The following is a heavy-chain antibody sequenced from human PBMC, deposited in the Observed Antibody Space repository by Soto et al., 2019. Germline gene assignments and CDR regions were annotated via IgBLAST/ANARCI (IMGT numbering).Heavy chain of an antibody. Sequence: SQTLSLTCTVSWGSIVSRSDYRGFIRQPPGKGLEWIGSIYYSGSTYYNPSLKSRFTISRDNAKNSLYLEMNSLRSEDTALYYCAKDHDEDFGYDLDYFNHWGQGTLVTVSS. V-gene: IGHV4-39*07. CDR1: WGSIVSRSDY. D-gene: IGHD5-12*01. CDR2: IYYSGST. CDR3: AKDHDEDFGYDLDYFNH. J-gene: IGHJ4*02.